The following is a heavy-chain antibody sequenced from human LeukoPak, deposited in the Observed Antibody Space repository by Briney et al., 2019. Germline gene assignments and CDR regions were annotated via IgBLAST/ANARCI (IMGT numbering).Heavy chain of an antibody. V-gene: IGHV1-24*01. CDR3: AKGLRITMVRGVILYMDV. Sequence: ASVKVSCKVSGYTVTELSMHWVRQSPGKGLEWMGGFHPEDGETIYAQKFQGRVTMTEDTSTDTAYMELSSLRSEDTAVYYCAKGLRITMVRGVILYMDVWGKGTTVTVSS. J-gene: IGHJ6*03. CDR2: FHPEDGET. D-gene: IGHD3-10*01. CDR1: GYTVTELS.